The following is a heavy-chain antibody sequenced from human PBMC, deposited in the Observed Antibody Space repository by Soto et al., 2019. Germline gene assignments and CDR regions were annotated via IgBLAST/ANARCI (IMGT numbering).Heavy chain of an antibody. CDR1: GDTFTDYY. CDR2: VNPSGGHT. V-gene: IGHV1-46*01. J-gene: IGHJ4*02. D-gene: IGHD2-21*02. Sequence: QVQLMQSGAEVKKPGASVKVSCKASGDTFTDYYIHWVRQAPGQGLEWMGTVNPSGGHTTYAQHCLGRVTXTXXXSXSTLYMELTSLTSADTAVYYCARGGHVVVVTAALDYWGQGTLVTVSS. CDR3: ARGGHVVVVTAALDY.